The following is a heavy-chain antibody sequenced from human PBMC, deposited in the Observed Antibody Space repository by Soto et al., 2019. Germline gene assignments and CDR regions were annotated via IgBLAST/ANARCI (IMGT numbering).Heavy chain of an antibody. Sequence: EVQLVESGGGLVQPGGSLRLSCAASGFTLNNYWMHWVRQAPGKGLVWVSRVNSDGSSTTYADSVKGRFTISRDNAKNTLYLQMNSLRAYDTAVYYCEREGGSAALDYWGQGTVVTVSS. CDR3: EREGGSAALDY. J-gene: IGHJ4*02. D-gene: IGHD3-16*01. V-gene: IGHV3-74*01. CDR2: VNSDGSST. CDR1: GFTLNNYW.